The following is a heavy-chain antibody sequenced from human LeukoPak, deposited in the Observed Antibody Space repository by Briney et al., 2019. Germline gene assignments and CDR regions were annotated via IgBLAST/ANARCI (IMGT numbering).Heavy chain of an antibody. V-gene: IGHV3-23*01. Sequence: ETLSLTCAVSGGSFSNYYWSWVRQAPGKGLEWVSSISNSGGSTYYADSVKGRFTISRDNSKNTLYLQMNSLRAEDTAVYYCAKEGFDSWGQGTLVTVSS. CDR3: AKEGFDS. CDR2: ISNSGGST. CDR1: GGSFSNYY. J-gene: IGHJ4*02.